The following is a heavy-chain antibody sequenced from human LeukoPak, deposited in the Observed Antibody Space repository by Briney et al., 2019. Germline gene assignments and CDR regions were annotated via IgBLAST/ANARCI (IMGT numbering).Heavy chain of an antibody. CDR1: GYTFTGYY. V-gene: IGHV1-2*02. Sequence: GASVKVSCKASGYTFTGYYMHWVRQAPGQGLEWMGWINPNSGGTNYAQKFQGRDTMTRDTSISTAYMELSRLRSDDTAVYYWARSALGYDYWGQGTLVTLSS. J-gene: IGHJ4*02. D-gene: IGHD3-22*01. CDR2: INPNSGGT. CDR3: ARSALGYDY.